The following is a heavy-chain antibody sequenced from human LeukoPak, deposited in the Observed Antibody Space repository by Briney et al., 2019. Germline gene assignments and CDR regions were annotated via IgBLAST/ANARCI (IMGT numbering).Heavy chain of an antibody. J-gene: IGHJ6*03. Sequence: SVKVSCKASGGTFSSYAISWVRQASGQGLEWMGEIIPIFGTANYAQKFQGRVTITADESTSTAYMELSSVRSEDTAVYYCARGENGVIYYYYYMDVWGKGTTVTVSS. CDR3: ARGENGVIYYYYYMDV. V-gene: IGHV1-69*01. D-gene: IGHD4-17*01. CDR1: GGTFSSYA. CDR2: IIPIFGTA.